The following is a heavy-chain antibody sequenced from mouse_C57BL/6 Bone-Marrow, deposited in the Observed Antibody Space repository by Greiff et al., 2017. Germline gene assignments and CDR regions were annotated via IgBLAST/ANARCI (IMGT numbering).Heavy chain of an antibody. CDR3: TSPGGYFDY. CDR1: GFNIKDDY. J-gene: IGHJ2*01. Sequence: VQLKESGAELVRPGASVKLSCTASGFNIKDDYMHWVKQRPEQGLEWIGWIDPENGDTEYASKFQGKATITADTSSNTAYLQLSSLTSEDTAVYYCTSPGGYFDYWGQGTTLTVSS. CDR2: IDPENGDT. V-gene: IGHV14-4*01.